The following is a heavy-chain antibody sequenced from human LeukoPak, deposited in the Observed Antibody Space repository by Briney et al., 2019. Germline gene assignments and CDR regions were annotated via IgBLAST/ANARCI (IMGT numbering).Heavy chain of an antibody. Sequence: ASVKVSCKASGYTFTSYDINWVRQATGQGLEWMGWMNPNSGNTGYAQKFQGRVTMTRNTSISTAYMELSSLRSDDTAVYYCAREGGSTSLFDYWGQGTLVTVSS. CDR2: MNPNSGNT. CDR1: GYTFTSYD. J-gene: IGHJ4*02. V-gene: IGHV1-8*01. D-gene: IGHD2-2*01. CDR3: AREGGSTSLFDY.